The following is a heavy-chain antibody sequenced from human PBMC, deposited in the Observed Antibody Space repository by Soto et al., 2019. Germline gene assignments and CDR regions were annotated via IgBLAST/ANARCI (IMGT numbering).Heavy chain of an antibody. D-gene: IGHD1-1*01. V-gene: IGHV3-11*06. CDR2: SSNSGSFT. Sequence: PGVSLRLSCAASGFTFSDHYMSWIRQAPGKGLEWIGYSSNSGSFTRYADSVKGRFSISRDNAKNSLYLQINSLRGDDTATYLCVRSGDNYNPLDYWGQGISLTVSA. CDR1: GFTFSDHY. CDR3: VRSGDNYNPLDY. J-gene: IGHJ4*02.